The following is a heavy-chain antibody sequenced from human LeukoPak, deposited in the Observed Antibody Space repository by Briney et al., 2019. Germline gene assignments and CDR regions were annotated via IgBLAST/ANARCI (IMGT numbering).Heavy chain of an antibody. Sequence: SVKVSCKASGYTFTSYDLNWVRQATGQGLEWMGRIIPILGIANYAQKFQGRVTITADKSTSTAYMELSSLRSEDTAVYYCARDLYYDSSGYFSGNFDYWGQGTLVTVSS. CDR3: ARDLYYDSSGYFSGNFDY. V-gene: IGHV1-69*04. CDR1: GYTFTSYD. D-gene: IGHD3-22*01. CDR2: IIPILGIA. J-gene: IGHJ4*02.